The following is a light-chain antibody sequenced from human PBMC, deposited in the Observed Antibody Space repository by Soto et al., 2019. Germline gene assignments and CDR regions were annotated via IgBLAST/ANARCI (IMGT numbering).Light chain of an antibody. Sequence: EIVMTQSPVTLSVSPGERVTLSCRASQSVNINLAWYQQRPGQAPRLLIYGASNRASGIPDRFSGSGSGTDFTLTISSLEPDDFALYYCQQYKDWPPLTFGGGTRVEIK. J-gene: IGKJ4*01. CDR3: QQYKDWPPLT. CDR1: QSVNIN. CDR2: GAS. V-gene: IGKV3D-15*01.